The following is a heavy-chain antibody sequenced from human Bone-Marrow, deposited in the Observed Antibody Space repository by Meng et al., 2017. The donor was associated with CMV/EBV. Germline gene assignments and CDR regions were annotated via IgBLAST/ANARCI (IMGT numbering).Heavy chain of an antibody. CDR1: GGSFSGYY. Sequence: SETLSLTCAVYGGSFSGYYWSWIRQPPGKGLEWIGEINHSGSTNYNPSLKSRVTISVDTSKNQFPLKLSSVTAADTAVYYCARDTPYGDYQDVWGQGTTVTVSS. D-gene: IGHD4-17*01. V-gene: IGHV4-34*01. CDR3: ARDTPYGDYQDV. CDR2: INHSGST. J-gene: IGHJ6*02.